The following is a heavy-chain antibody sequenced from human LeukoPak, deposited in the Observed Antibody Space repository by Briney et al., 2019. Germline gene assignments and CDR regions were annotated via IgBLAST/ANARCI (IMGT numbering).Heavy chain of an antibody. Sequence: PGGSLRLSCQAAGFTFSSYAMSWVRQAPGKVLEWGSAISGSGGSTYYADSVTGRFNISRDNSKNTLYLQMNSLRGEDRAVYYCAKDPPIAAAGSYFDYWGQGTLVTVSS. J-gene: IGHJ4*02. CDR3: AKDPPIAAAGSYFDY. V-gene: IGHV3-23*01. CDR1: GFTFSSYA. CDR2: ISGSGGST. D-gene: IGHD6-13*01.